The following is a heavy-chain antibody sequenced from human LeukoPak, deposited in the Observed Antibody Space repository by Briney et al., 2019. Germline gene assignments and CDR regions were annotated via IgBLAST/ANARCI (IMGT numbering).Heavy chain of an antibody. CDR2: ISWNSGSI. D-gene: IGHD3-22*01. Sequence: PGRSLRLSCAASGFTFDDYAMHWVRQGPGKGLEWVSGISWNSGSIGYADSVKGRFTISRDNAKNSLYLQMNSLRAEDTAVYYCARDLGQYYDTSDNWFDPWGQGTLVTVSS. J-gene: IGHJ5*02. CDR3: ARDLGQYYDTSDNWFDP. V-gene: IGHV3-9*01. CDR1: GFTFDDYA.